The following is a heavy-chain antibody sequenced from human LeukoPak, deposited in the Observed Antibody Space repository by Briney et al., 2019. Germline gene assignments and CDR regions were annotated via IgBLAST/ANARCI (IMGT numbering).Heavy chain of an antibody. V-gene: IGHV4-4*07. J-gene: IGHJ4*02. Sequence: PSETLSLTCTVSGGSISSHYWSWIRQPAGKGLEWIGRIYTTGSTNYNPSLKSRVTISVDKSKKQFSLKLSSVTAADTAVYYCAREGDYDVLTGYYNRSDYWGQGTLVTVSS. CDR2: IYTTGST. D-gene: IGHD3-9*01. CDR1: GGSISSHY. CDR3: AREGDYDVLTGYYNRSDY.